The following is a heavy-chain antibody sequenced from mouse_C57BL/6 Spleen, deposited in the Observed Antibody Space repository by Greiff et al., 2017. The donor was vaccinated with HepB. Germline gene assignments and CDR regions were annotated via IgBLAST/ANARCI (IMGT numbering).Heavy chain of an antibody. D-gene: IGHD2-13*01. CDR3: ARGLLSLSYWDFDG. J-gene: IGHJ1*03. CDR1: GFTFSSYA. Sequence: EVQLVESGGGLVKPGGSLKLSCAASGFTFSSYAMSWVRQTPEKRLEWVATISDGGSYTYYPDNVKGRFTISRDNAKNNLYLQMSHLKSEDTAMYYCARGLLSLSYWDFDGWGTGTTVTVSS. V-gene: IGHV5-4*01. CDR2: ISDGGSYT.